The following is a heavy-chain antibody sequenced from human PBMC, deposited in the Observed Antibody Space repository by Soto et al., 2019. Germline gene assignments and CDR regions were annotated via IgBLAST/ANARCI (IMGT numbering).Heavy chain of an antibody. CDR2: IIPIFGTA. CDR1: GGTFSSYA. CDR3: ARVPSSGSYYDY. Sequence: ASVKVSCKASGGTFSSYAISWVRQAPGQGLEWMGGIIPIFGTANYAQKLQGRVTITADESTSTAYMELSSLRSEDTAVYYCARVPSSGSYYDYWGEGTLVTVPS. V-gene: IGHV1-69*13. D-gene: IGHD1-26*01. J-gene: IGHJ4*02.